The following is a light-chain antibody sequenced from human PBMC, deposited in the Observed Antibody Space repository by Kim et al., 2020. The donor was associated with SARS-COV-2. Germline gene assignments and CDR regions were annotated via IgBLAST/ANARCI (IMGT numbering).Light chain of an antibody. CDR3: QHYGGSYI. V-gene: IGKV3-20*01. CDR2: GVS. Sequence: EIVLTQSPGTLSLAPGERATLSCRASQSIKTKYLAWYQQKSGQAPRLLIYGVSTRSTGIPDRFSGSGSGTDFTVTISRLEAEDFAMYYCQHYGGSYIFGQGTKLEIK. CDR1: QSIKTKY. J-gene: IGKJ2*01.